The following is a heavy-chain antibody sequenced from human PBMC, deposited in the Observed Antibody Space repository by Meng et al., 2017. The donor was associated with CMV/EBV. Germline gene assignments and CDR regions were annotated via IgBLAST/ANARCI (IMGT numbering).Heavy chain of an antibody. CDR2: IWYDGSNK. J-gene: IGHJ4*02. Sequence: GESLKISCAASGFTFSSYGMYWVRQAPGKGLEWVAVIWYDGSNKYYADSVKGRFTISRDNSKNTLYLQMNSLRAEDTAVYYCAKNHEYGSGSYLGLDYWGQGTLVTVSS. D-gene: IGHD3-10*01. V-gene: IGHV3-33*06. CDR3: AKNHEYGSGSYLGLDY. CDR1: GFTFSSYG.